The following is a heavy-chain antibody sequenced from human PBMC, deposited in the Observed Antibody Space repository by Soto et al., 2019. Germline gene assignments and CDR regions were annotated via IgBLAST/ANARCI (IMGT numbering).Heavy chain of an antibody. CDR3: ARARGYDILTGYHGLDY. CDR1: GYTFTGYY. D-gene: IGHD3-9*01. CDR2: INPNSGGT. V-gene: IGHV1-2*04. J-gene: IGHJ4*02. Sequence: ASVKVSCKASGYTFTGYYMHWVRQAPGQGLEWMGWINPNSGGTNYAQKFQGWVTMTRDTSISTAYMELSRLRSDDTAVYYCARARGYDILTGYHGLDYWGQGTLVTVSS.